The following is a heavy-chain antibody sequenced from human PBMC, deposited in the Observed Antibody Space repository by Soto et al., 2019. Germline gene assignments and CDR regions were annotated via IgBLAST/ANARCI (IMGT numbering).Heavy chain of an antibody. J-gene: IGHJ4*02. CDR2: INGDGSNT. CDR3: ARDLPPYCSCGDCHDY. V-gene: IGHV3-74*01. CDR1: GFTFSSYF. Sequence: EVQLVESGGGLVQPGGSLRLSCAASGFTFSSYFMHWVRQAPGKGLVWVSRINGDGSNTRYADSVKGRFTISRDNAKNTLYLQMNNLRAEDTAVYYCARDLPPYCSCGDCHDYWGRGALVTVSS. D-gene: IGHD2-15*01.